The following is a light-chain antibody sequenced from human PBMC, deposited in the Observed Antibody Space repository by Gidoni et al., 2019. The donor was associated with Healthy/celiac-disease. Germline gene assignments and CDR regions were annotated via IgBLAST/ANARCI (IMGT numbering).Light chain of an antibody. CDR2: KAS. CDR3: QQYNSYRT. J-gene: IGKJ1*01. Sequence: IQMTQSPSTLSASVGDRVTITCRASQSISSWLAWYQQKPGKAPKRLIYKASSLESGVPSRFSGSGSGTELTLTISSLQPDDFETYYCQQYNSYRTFGQXTKVEIK. V-gene: IGKV1-5*03. CDR1: QSISSW.